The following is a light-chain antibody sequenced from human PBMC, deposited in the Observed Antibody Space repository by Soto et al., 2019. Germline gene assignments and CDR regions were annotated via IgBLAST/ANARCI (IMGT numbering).Light chain of an antibody. CDR3: SSYTSSSTLP. CDR2: EVR. J-gene: IGLJ2*01. CDR1: TSDIGGYDF. Sequence: QSALTQPASVSGSPGQSITISCTGTTSDIGGYDFVSWYQQHPGKAPKLVISEVRNRPSGVSSRFSGSKSGNTASLTISGLQAEDEANYFCSSYTSSSTLPFGSGTKLTVL. V-gene: IGLV2-14*01.